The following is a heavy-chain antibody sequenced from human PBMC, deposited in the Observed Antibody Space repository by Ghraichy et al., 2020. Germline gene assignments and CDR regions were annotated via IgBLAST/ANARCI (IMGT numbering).Heavy chain of an antibody. Sequence: SETLSLTCAVYGGSFSGYYWSWIRQPPGKGLEWIGEINHSGSTNYNPSLKSRVTISVDTSKNQFSLKLSSVTAADTAVYYCASQLAYCGGDCYRGAFDIWGQGTMVTVSS. D-gene: IGHD2-21*02. CDR2: INHSGST. J-gene: IGHJ3*02. V-gene: IGHV4-34*01. CDR3: ASQLAYCGGDCYRGAFDI. CDR1: GGSFSGYY.